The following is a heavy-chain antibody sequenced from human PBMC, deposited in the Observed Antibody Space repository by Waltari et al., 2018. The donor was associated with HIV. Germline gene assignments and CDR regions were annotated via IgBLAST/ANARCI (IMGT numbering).Heavy chain of an antibody. V-gene: IGHV3-49*03. CDR3: TRGTFTVTYYFDY. CDR2: IRSKAYGGTT. D-gene: IGHD4-17*01. J-gene: IGHJ4*02. CDR1: GLSFGYYA. Sequence: EVQLGESGGGLVWPGRSLRLACATSGLSFGYYAMSWFRQAPGKGLEWVGIIRSKAYGGTTQYAASVKGRFTISRDDSKSIAYLQMNSLKTEDTALYYCTRGTFTVTYYFDYWGRGTLVTVSS.